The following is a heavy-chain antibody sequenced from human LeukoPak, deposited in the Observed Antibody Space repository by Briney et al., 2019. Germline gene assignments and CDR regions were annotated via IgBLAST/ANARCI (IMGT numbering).Heavy chain of an antibody. CDR3: ARDPRNYDFWSGYYHSNYFDY. J-gene: IGHJ4*02. CDR2: ISSSGSTI. CDR1: GFTFSDYY. V-gene: IGHV3-11*04. D-gene: IGHD3-3*01. Sequence: GGSLRLSCAASGFTFSDYYMSWIRQAPGKGLEWVSYISSSGSTIYYADSVKGRFTISRDNAKNSLYLQMNSLRAEDTAVYYCARDPRNYDFWSGYYHSNYFDYWGQGTLVTASS.